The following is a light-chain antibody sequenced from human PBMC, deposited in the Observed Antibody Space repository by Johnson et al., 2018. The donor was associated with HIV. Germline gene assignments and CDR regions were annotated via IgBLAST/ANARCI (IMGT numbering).Light chain of an antibody. CDR2: ENN. J-gene: IGLJ1*01. Sequence: QSVLTQPPSVSAAPGQKVTISCSGSYSNIGNNYVSWYQQLPGTAPKLLIYENNKRPSGIPDRFSGSKSGTSATLGITGLQTGDEADYYCGTWDSSLSAGLFGTGTKVTVL. V-gene: IGLV1-51*02. CDR1: YSNIGNNY. CDR3: GTWDSSLSAGL.